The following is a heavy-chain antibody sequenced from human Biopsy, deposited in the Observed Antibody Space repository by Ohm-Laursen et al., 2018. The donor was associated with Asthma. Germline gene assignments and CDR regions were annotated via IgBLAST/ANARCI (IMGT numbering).Heavy chain of an antibody. D-gene: IGHD6-19*01. V-gene: IGHV4-30-4*02. CDR1: GASIKADDHY. Sequence: PSDTLSLTCTVSGASIKADDHYWSWLRQPPGKGLEWFGFIHYSGSTSYIPSLKGGVTISVDTSKNQFSLKLSSVTAADTAVYYCARASVAASSNWFDPWGQGTLVTVSS. CDR3: ARASVAASSNWFDP. J-gene: IGHJ5*02. CDR2: IHYSGST.